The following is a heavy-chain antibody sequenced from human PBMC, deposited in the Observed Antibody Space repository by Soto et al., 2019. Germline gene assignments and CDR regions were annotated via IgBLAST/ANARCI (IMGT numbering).Heavy chain of an antibody. CDR3: ARDPRNGHGGGVGMDV. Sequence: QVPLVESGGGVVQPGRSLRLSCAASGFTFSSYAMHWVRQAPGKGLEWVAVISYDGSNKYYADSVKGRFTISRDNSKNTLDLQMNSLRAEDTAVYYCARDPRNGHGGGVGMDVWGQGTTVTVSS. J-gene: IGHJ6*02. CDR1: GFTFSSYA. CDR2: ISYDGSNK. D-gene: IGHD2-8*02. V-gene: IGHV3-30-3*01.